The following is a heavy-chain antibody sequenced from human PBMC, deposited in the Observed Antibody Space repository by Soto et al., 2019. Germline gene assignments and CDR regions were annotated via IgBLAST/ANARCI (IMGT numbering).Heavy chain of an antibody. V-gene: IGHV3-30*18. CDR2: ISYDGSNK. Sequence: GGSLRLSCAASGFTFSSYGMHWVRQAPGKGLEWVAVISYDGSNKYYADSVKGRFTISRDNSKNTLYLQMNSLRAEDTAVYYWAKDRQDSGRYYGDEWGQGTRGTV. CDR3: AKDRQDSGRYYGDE. J-gene: IGHJ4*02. D-gene: IGHD1-26*01. CDR1: GFTFSSYG.